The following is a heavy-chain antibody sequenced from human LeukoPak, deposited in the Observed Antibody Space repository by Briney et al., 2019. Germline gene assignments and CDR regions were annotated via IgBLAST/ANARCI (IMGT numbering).Heavy chain of an antibody. CDR2: INPNSGGT. CDR3: ARVGPVLRFLEWLLPLDV. Sequence: ASVTVSCTASGYTFTGYYMHWVRQAPGQGLEWMGWINPNSGGTNYAEKFQGRVTMTRDTSISTAYVELSRLRSDDTAVYCCARVGPVLRFLEWLLPLDVWGKGTTVTVSS. V-gene: IGHV1-2*02. J-gene: IGHJ6*04. CDR1: GYTFTGYY. D-gene: IGHD3-3*01.